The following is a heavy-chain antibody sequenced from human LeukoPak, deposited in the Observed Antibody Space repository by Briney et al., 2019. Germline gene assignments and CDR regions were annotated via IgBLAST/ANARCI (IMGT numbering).Heavy chain of an antibody. Sequence: ASVKVSCKASGYTFTSYGINWVRQAPGQGLDWMGWISSYSGNTNYAQKLQGRVTKTTDTSTRKAYMYLRNLRSDDTAVYFCAWTEKVYYNILVGFDPWGRGTL. D-gene: IGHD2-8*01. CDR1: GYTFTSYG. CDR2: ISSYSGNT. V-gene: IGHV1-18*01. J-gene: IGHJ5*02. CDR3: AWTEKVYYNILVGFDP.